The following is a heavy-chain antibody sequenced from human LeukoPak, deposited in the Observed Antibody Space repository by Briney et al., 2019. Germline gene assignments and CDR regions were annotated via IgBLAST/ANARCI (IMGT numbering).Heavy chain of an antibody. CDR1: GGSISSYY. J-gene: IGHJ6*03. V-gene: IGHV4-59*01. CDR3: ARAKQGDCSSTSCYFGYYYYYMDV. CDR2: IYYSGST. D-gene: IGHD2-2*01. Sequence: PSETLSLTCTVSGGSISSYYWSWIRQPSGKGLEWIGYIYYSGSTNYNPSLKSRVTISVDTSKNQFSLKLSSVTAADTAVYYCARAKQGDCSSTSCYFGYYYYYMDVWGKGTTVTVSS.